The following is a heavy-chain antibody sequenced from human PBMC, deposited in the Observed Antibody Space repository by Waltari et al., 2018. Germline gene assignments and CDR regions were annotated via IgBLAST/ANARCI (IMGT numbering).Heavy chain of an antibody. CDR1: GFTFSSYA. V-gene: IGHV3-23*01. J-gene: IGHJ6*02. CDR2: ISGSGGST. Sequence: EVQLLESGGGLVQPGGSLRLSCAASGFTFSSYAMSWVRQAPGKGLEWVSAISGSGGSTYYADSVKGRFTISRDNSKNTLYLQMNRLRAEDTAVYYCAKAGYSYGYGYYGMDVWGQGTTVTVSS. D-gene: IGHD5-18*01. CDR3: AKAGYSYGYGYYGMDV.